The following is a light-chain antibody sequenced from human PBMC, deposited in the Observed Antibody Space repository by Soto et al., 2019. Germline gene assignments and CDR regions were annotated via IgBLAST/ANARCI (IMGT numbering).Light chain of an antibody. CDR3: QKYSSYPFT. CDR1: QGIDNS. CDR2: AAS. J-gene: IGKJ3*01. V-gene: IGKV1-27*01. Sequence: DIHMTQSPSSLSASVRDRVTITCRASQGIDNSLAWYQQKPAKVPRLLIYAASTVQSGVPSRFSGSGSGTDFTITISSLQPEDVATYYCQKYSSYPFTFGPGTKVDIK.